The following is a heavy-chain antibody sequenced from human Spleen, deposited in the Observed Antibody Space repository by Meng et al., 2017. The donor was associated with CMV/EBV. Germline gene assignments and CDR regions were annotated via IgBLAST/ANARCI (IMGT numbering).Heavy chain of an antibody. CDR1: GYSFTSYG. J-gene: IGHJ1*01. Sequence: GYSFTSYGISWVRQAPGQGPEWMGWTSAYNGNTIYAQKFQGRVTMTTDTSRSTAYLELRSLTSDDTAVYYCARDQQLIPAEYFQHWGPGTLVTVSS. CDR2: TSAYNGNT. CDR3: ARDQQLIPAEYFQH. V-gene: IGHV1-18*01. D-gene: IGHD6-13*01.